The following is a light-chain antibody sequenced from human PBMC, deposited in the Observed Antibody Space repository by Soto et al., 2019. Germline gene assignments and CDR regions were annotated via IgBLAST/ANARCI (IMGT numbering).Light chain of an antibody. J-gene: IGKJ1*01. CDR2: GAS. Sequence: EMVLTRSPGPLSLSPGERATLSCRASQSVTSNYLAWYQQKPGQAPRLLIYGASTRATGIPDRFSGSGSGTDFTLTISRLEPEDFAVYYCQQYGSSPRTFGQGTKVDIK. CDR1: QSVTSNY. V-gene: IGKV3-20*01. CDR3: QQYGSSPRT.